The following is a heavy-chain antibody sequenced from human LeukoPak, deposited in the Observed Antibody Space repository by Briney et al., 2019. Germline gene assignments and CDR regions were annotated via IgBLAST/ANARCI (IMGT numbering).Heavy chain of an antibody. CDR1: GYTFTSYA. D-gene: IGHD3-16*02. V-gene: IGHV7-4-1*02. CDR3: ARTIMITFGGVIVAFDI. Sequence: RASVKVSCKASGYTFTSYAMNWVRQAPGQGLEWMGWINTNTGNPTYAQGFTGRFVFSLDTSVSTAYLQISSLKAEDTAVYYCARTIMITFGGVIVAFDIWGQGTMVTVSS. J-gene: IGHJ3*02. CDR2: INTNTGNP.